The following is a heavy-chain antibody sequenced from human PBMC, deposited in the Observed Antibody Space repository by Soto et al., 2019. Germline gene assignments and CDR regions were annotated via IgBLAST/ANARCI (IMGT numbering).Heavy chain of an antibody. CDR1: GLTFSTYW. CDR2: IKQDGSEK. CDR3: AREPVVEGWFDP. V-gene: IGHV3-7*01. D-gene: IGHD2-21*01. J-gene: IGHJ5*02. Sequence: EVQLVESGGGLVQPGGSLGPSVQAPGLTFSTYWMSWVGRAPGKGLEGVANIKQDGSEKYYVDSVKGRFTISRDNAKNSLYLQMNSLRAEDTAVYYCAREPVVEGWFDPWGQGTLVTVSS.